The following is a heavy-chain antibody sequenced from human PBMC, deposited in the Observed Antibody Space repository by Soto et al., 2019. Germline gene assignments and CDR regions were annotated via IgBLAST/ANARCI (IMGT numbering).Heavy chain of an antibody. CDR3: ARPDLSGSYSQGDY. J-gene: IGHJ4*02. CDR1: GYSFTSYW. CDR2: IYPGDSDT. D-gene: IGHD1-26*01. Sequence: PXASLKISGKGCGYSFTSYWIGWVRQMPGKGLEWMGIIYPGDSDTRYSPSFQGQVTISADKSISTAHLQWSSLKASDTAMYYCARPDLSGSYSQGDYWGQGTLVTGSS. V-gene: IGHV5-51*01.